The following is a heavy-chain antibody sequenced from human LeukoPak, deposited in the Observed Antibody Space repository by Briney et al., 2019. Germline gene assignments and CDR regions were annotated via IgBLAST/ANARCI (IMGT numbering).Heavy chain of an antibody. J-gene: IGHJ4*02. V-gene: IGHV4-39*01. CDR1: GGSISTSSYY. CDR2: LFYSGTT. D-gene: IGHD6-19*01. CDR3: ARQGIAVAASFDY. Sequence: SETLSLTCTVSGGSISTSSYYWGWIRQPPGKGLEWIGTLFYSGTTYDNPSLKGRVTISFDTSKNRFSLKLTSVTAADTAFYYCARQGIAVAASFDYWGQGTLVTVSS.